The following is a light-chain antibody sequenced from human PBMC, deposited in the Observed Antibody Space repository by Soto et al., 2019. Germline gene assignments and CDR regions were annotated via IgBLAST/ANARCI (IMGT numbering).Light chain of an antibody. J-gene: IGLJ1*01. CDR3: SSYTSSSTPYV. CDR2: EVS. CDR1: SSYVGGYNY. Sequence: QSALTQPASVSGSPGQSITISCTGTSSYVGGYNYVSWYQQHPGKAPKLMIYEVSNRPSGVSNRFSGSKSGNTASLTISGLQAEDEADYYCSSYTSSSTPYVFGTGTQLTVL. V-gene: IGLV2-14*01.